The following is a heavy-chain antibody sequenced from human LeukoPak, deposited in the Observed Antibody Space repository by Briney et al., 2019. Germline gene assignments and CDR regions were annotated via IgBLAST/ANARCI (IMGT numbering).Heavy chain of an antibody. D-gene: IGHD3-10*01. CDR1: GFTFSNYA. CDR2: MSSTDGTT. V-gene: IGHV3-23*01. J-gene: IGHJ4*02. CDR3: AKRGVRGSYYFDH. Sequence: PGGSLRLSCAASGFTFSNYAMTWVRQAPGKGLEWVSTMSSTDGTTFYADFVKGRFTISRDNSKNILYLQMNNLRAEDTAVYHCAKRGVRGSYYFDHWGQGTLVTVSS.